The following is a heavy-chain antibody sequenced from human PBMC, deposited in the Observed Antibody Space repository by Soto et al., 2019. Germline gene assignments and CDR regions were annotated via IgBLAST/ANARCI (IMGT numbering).Heavy chain of an antibody. V-gene: IGHV1-2*04. CDR3: ARDSPHSIVWAAEPIPFDY. J-gene: IGHJ4*02. CDR1: GYTFTGYY. CDR2: INPNSGGT. Sequence: ASVKVSCKASGYTFTGYYMHWVRQAPGQGLEWMGWINPNSGGTNYAQKFQGWVTMTRDTSISTAYMELSRLRSDDTAVYYCARDSPHSIVWAAEPIPFDYWGQGTLVTVSS. D-gene: IGHD2-21*01.